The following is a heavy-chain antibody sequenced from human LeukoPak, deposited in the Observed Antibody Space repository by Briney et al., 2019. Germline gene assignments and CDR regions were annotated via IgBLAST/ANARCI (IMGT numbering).Heavy chain of an antibody. V-gene: IGHV3-7*03. CDR2: IKQDGSEK. CDR3: AREGGKQRLEYYFDY. J-gene: IGHJ4*02. CDR1: GFTFSSYW. Sequence: PGGSLRLSCAASGFTFSSYWMSWVRQAPGKGLEWVANIKQDGSEKYYVDSVKGRFTISRDNAKNSLYLQMNSLRAEDTAVYYCAREGGKQRLEYYFDYWGQGTLVTVSS. D-gene: IGHD6-25*01.